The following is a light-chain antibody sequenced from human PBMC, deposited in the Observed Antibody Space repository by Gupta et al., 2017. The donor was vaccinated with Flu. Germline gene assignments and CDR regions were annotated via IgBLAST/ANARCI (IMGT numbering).Light chain of an antibody. J-gene: IGLJ1*01. V-gene: IGLV3-21*03. CDR1: NIGSES. CDR3: QVWHGDSDQYV. CDR2: DDN. Sequence: SSVLTQPPSVSVAPGKTARIPCGGNNIGSESVHWYQQKPGQAPVLVVYDDNSRPSGIPERFSGSNFGNTATLTISRVEAGDEADYFCQVWHGDSDQYVFGSGTKVTVL.